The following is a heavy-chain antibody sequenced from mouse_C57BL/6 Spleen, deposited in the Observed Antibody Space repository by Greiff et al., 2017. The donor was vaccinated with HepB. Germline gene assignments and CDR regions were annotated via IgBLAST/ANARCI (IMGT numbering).Heavy chain of an antibody. V-gene: IGHV1-42*01. CDR1: GYSFTGYY. Sequence: VHVKQSGPELVKPGASVKISCKASGYSFTGYYMNWVKQSPEKSLEWIGEINPSTGGTTYNQKFKAKATLTVDKSSSTAYMQLKSLTSEDSAVYYCARAGTGYFDVWGTGTTVTVSS. CDR2: INPSTGGT. J-gene: IGHJ1*03. CDR3: ARAGTGYFDV. D-gene: IGHD3-3*01.